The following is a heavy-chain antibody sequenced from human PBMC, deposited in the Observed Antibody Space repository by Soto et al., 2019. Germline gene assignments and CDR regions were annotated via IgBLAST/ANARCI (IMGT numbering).Heavy chain of an antibody. Sequence: QVQLQESGPGLVKPSETLSLTCTVSGGSVSSGYYYWSWIRQPPGKGLEWIGYIYYSGSTNYNPSLKSXXTXSXXTSKNQFSLKLNSVTAADTAVYYCAIYYGDYYFDYWGRGTLVTVSS. D-gene: IGHD4-17*01. J-gene: IGHJ4*02. V-gene: IGHV4-61*01. CDR1: GGSVSSGYYY. CDR3: AIYYGDYYFDY. CDR2: IYYSGST.